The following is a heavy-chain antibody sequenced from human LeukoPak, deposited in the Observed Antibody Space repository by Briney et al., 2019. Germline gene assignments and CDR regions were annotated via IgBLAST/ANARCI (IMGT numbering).Heavy chain of an antibody. CDR2: IYPGDSDT. V-gene: IGHV5-51*01. CDR1: GYSFATYW. Sequence: PGESLKISYKGSGYSFATYWIGWVRQMPGKGLEWMGIIYPGDSDTRYSPSFQGQVTISADKSISTAFLQWSSLKASDTAMYYCARRGYCGGDCYSDYWGQGTLVTVSS. D-gene: IGHD2-21*01. CDR3: ARRGYCGGDCYSDY. J-gene: IGHJ4*02.